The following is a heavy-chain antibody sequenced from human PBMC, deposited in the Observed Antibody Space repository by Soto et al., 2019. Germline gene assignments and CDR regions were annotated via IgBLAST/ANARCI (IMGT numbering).Heavy chain of an antibody. CDR1: GYSISGGAY. CDR3: ARVNVMVLAASTFDY. Sequence: SETLSLTGTVCGYSISGGAYWAWIRQPAGKGPERIASIYHGVTTFYNPSLKRRITISVDTSNNQFSLQLTSVTAADTAVYYCARVNVMVLAASTFDYCGRRTLVTLFS. CDR2: IYHGVTT. J-gene: IGHJ4*01. V-gene: IGHV4-38-2*02. D-gene: IGHD3-10*01.